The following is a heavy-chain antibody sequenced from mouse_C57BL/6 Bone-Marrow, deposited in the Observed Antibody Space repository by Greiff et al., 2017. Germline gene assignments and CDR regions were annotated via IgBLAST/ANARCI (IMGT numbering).Heavy chain of an antibody. Sequence: EVQLVESGPGLVKPSQSLSLTCSVTGYSITSGYYWNWIRQFPGNKLGWMGYISYDGSNNYNPSLKNRISITRDTSKNQFFLKLNSVTTEDTATYYCAKLYYGYGDWYFDVWGTGTTVTVSS. CDR3: AKLYYGYGDWYFDV. J-gene: IGHJ1*03. CDR2: ISYDGSN. CDR1: GYSITSGYY. V-gene: IGHV3-6*01. D-gene: IGHD2-2*01.